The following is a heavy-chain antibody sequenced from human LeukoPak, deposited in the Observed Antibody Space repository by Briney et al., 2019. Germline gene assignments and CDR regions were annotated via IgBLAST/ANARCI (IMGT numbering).Heavy chain of an antibody. V-gene: IGHV3-30*18. CDR2: ISYDGSNK. D-gene: IGHD2-15*01. J-gene: IGHJ4*02. CDR1: GFTFSSYG. CDR3: AKSALIWGRLVAAPSDYFDY. Sequence: PGGSLRLSCAASGFTFSSYGMHWVRQAPGKGLEWVAVISYDGSNKYYADSVKGRFTISRDNSKNTLYLQMNSLRAEDTAVYYCAKSALIWGRLVAAPSDYFDYWGQGTLVTVSS.